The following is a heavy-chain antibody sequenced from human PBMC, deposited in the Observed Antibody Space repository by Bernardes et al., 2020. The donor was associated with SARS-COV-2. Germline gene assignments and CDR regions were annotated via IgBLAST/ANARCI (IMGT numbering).Heavy chain of an antibody. J-gene: IGHJ4*02. D-gene: IGHD3-10*01. CDR1: GGSMTTYY. CDR2: IYTSGTT. CDR3: AREVPGAASRDFLDN. V-gene: IGHV4-4*07. Sequence: ETLSLTCTVSGGSMTTYYWGWIRQSAGKGLEWLGRIYTSGTTSYNPSLKSRITLSVDTSKNQFYLKLTSVTAADTAVYFCAREVPGAASRDFLDNWGQGTLVTVSS.